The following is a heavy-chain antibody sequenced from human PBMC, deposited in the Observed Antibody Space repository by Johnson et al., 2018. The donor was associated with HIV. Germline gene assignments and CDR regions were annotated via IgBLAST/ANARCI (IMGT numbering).Heavy chain of an antibody. V-gene: IGHV3-11*04. J-gene: IGHJ3*01. CDR3: AKDSTITSFGMVSSPFGFDV. CDR1: GFTFNDYY. D-gene: IGHD3-3*01. CDR2: ISSSGSAI. Sequence: QVQLVESGGGLVKPGGSLRLSCTASGFTFNDYYMTWVRQAPGEGLEWVSYISSSGSAIYSADSVKGRFPISRDNSKNTLSLQMNSMRAGDTAVYYCAKDSTITSFGMVSSPFGFDVWGQGTMVTGSS.